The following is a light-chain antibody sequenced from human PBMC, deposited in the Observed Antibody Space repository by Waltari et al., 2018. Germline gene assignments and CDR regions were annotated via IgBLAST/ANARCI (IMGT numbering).Light chain of an antibody. CDR2: DVA. J-gene: IGLJ3*02. CDR3: TSKTTSNTLV. Sequence: QSALTQPGSVSGAPGQSITLSCTGTTSDVGGYDYVSWYQHYPGEAPKLILYDVANRPSGVAKRFSGSKSGSTASLTISGLQAEDEALYYCTSKTTSNTLVFGGGTKVTVL. CDR1: TSDVGGYDY. V-gene: IGLV2-14*03.